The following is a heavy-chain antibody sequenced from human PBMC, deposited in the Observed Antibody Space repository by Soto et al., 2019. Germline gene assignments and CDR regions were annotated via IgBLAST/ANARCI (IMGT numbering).Heavy chain of an antibody. CDR3: ATEVARRDYYYYGMDV. V-gene: IGHV1-69*01. CDR2: IIPIFGTA. J-gene: IGHJ6*02. D-gene: IGHD2-15*01. Sequence: QVQLEQSGAEVKKHGSSVKVSCKASGGTFSSYAISWVRQAPGQGLEWMGGIIPIFGTANYAQKFQGRVTITADESTSTAYMELSSLRSEETAVYYCATEVARRDYYYYGMDVWGQGTTVSVSS. CDR1: GGTFSSYA.